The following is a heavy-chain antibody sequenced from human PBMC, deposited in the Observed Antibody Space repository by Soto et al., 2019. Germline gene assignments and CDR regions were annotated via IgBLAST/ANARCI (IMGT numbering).Heavy chain of an antibody. CDR2: ISAYNGNT. Sequence: GASVKVSCKASGYTFTSYGISWVRQAPGQGLEWMGWISAYNGNTNYAQKLQGRVTMTTDTSTSTAYMELRSLRSDDTAVYYCARDRIAAAGTVWHYYYGMDVWGQGTTVTVSS. J-gene: IGHJ6*02. D-gene: IGHD6-13*01. CDR3: ARDRIAAAGTVWHYYYGMDV. CDR1: GYTFTSYG. V-gene: IGHV1-18*01.